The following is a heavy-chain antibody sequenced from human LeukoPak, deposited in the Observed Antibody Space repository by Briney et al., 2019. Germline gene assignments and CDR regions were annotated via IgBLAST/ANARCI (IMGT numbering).Heavy chain of an antibody. V-gene: IGHV3-74*01. Sequence: PGGSLRLSCAASGFTFSSYWMHWVRQAPGKGLVWVSRINSDGSSTSYADSVKGRFTISRDNAKNTLYLQMNSLRAEDTAVYYCARPGALVVPAAMRYWGQGTPVTVSS. D-gene: IGHD2-2*01. J-gene: IGHJ4*02. CDR2: INSDGSST. CDR1: GFTFSSYW. CDR3: ARPGALVVPAAMRY.